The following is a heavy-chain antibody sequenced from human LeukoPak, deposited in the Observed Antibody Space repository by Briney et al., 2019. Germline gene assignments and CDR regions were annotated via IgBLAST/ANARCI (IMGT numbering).Heavy chain of an antibody. V-gene: IGHV1-69*10. CDR2: IIPILGIT. CDR1: GGTFSSYA. Sequence: ASVKVSCKASGGTFSSYAISWVRQAPGQGLEWMGGIIPILGITNYAQKFQGRVTITADKSTSTAYMELSSLRSEDTAVYYCARLTTSSGWYIDYWGQGTLVTVSS. CDR3: ARLTTSSGWYIDY. D-gene: IGHD6-19*01. J-gene: IGHJ4*02.